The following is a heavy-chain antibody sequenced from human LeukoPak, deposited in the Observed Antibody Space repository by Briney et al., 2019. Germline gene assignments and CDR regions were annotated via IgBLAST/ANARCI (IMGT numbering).Heavy chain of an antibody. J-gene: IGHJ4*02. CDR2: INPNSGGT. CDR1: GYTFTGYY. Sequence: ASVKVSCKASGYTFTGYYMHWVRQAPGQGLEWMGWINPNSGGTNYAQKFQGRDTMTRDTSISTAYMELSSLRSDDTAVYFCARTGISSGGFWGGDFDYWGQGTLVTVSS. CDR3: ARTGISSGGFWGGDFDY. D-gene: IGHD1-26*01. V-gene: IGHV1-2*02.